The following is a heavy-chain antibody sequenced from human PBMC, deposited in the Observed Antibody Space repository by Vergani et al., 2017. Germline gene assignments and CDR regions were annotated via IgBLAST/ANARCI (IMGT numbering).Heavy chain of an antibody. CDR3: ARGRGGWHIAAAGRSYFDY. J-gene: IGHJ4*02. V-gene: IGHV4-34*01. Sequence: QVQLQQWGAGLLKTSETLSLTCAVYGGSFSGYYWSWIRQPPGKGLEWIGEINHSGSTNYNPSLKSRVTISVDKSKNQFSLKLSSVTAADTAVYYCARGRGGWHIAAAGRSYFDYWGQGTLVTVSS. D-gene: IGHD6-13*01. CDR1: GGSFSGYY. CDR2: INHSGST.